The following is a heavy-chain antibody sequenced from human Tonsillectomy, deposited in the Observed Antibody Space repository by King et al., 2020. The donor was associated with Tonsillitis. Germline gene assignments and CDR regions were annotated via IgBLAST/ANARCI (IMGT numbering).Heavy chain of an antibody. CDR1: GFTFSSYG. CDR2: IWYDGSNK. V-gene: IGHV3-33*01. CDR3: ARTRTAYYDFWIGYSHDAFDI. J-gene: IGHJ3*02. Sequence: QLVQSGGGVVQPGRSLRLSCAASGFTFSSYGMHWVRQAPGKGLEWVAVIWYDGSNKYYADSVKGRFTISRDNSKNTLYLQMNSLRAEDTAVYYCARTRTAYYDFWIGYSHDAFDIWGQGTMVTVSS. D-gene: IGHD3-3*01.